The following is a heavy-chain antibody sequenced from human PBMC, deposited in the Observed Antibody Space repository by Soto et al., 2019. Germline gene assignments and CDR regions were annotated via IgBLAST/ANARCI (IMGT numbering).Heavy chain of an antibody. CDR3: AKDHGYCSSTSCVRLGSYGMDV. CDR2: ISGSGGST. J-gene: IGHJ6*02. V-gene: IGHV3-23*01. CDR1: GFTFSSYA. Sequence: EVQLLESGGGLVQPGGSLRLSCAASGFTFSSYAMSWVRQAPGKGLEWVSAISGSGGSTYYADSVKGRFTISRDNSKNTLYLQMNSLRAEDTAVYYCAKDHGYCSSTSCVRLGSYGMDVWGQGTTVTVSS. D-gene: IGHD2-2*01.